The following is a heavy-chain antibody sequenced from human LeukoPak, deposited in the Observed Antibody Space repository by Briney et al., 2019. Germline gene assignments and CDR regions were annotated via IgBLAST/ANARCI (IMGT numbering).Heavy chain of an antibody. D-gene: IGHD6-19*01. CDR3: ARGLETDSSGLNWFDP. CDR2: IYTSGST. CDR1: GGSISSYY. V-gene: IGHV4-4*07. J-gene: IGHJ5*02. Sequence: SATLSLTCTVSGGSISSYYWSWIRQPAEKGLEWIGRIYTSGSTNYNPSLKSRVTMSVDTSKNQFSLKLSSVTAADTAVYYCARGLETDSSGLNWFDPWGQGTLVTVSS.